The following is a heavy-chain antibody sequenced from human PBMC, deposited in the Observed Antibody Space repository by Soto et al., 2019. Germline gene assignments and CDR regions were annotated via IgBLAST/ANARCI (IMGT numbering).Heavy chain of an antibody. CDR2: INPNSGGT. J-gene: IGHJ5*02. V-gene: IGHV1-2*02. CDR1: GYTFTGYY. Sequence: ASVKVSCKASGYTFTGYYMHWVRQAPGQGLEWMGWINPNSGGTNYAQKFQGRVTMTRDTSISTAYMELSRLRSDDTAVYYCALIQLWANGQNWFDTWCQGTLVTVSS. D-gene: IGHD5-18*01. CDR3: ALIQLWANGQNWFDT.